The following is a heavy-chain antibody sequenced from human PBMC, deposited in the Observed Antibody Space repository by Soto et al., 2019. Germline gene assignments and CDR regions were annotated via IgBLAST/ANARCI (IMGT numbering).Heavy chain of an antibody. V-gene: IGHV4-30-2*01. Sequence: SETLSLTCTVSGASISSGSYSWSWVRQPPGKGLEWIGYIYHSGSTYYNPSLKSRVTISVDRSKNQFSLKLSSVTAADTAVYYCAREGYEYSSSSGWFDPWGQGTLVTVSS. CDR2: IYHSGST. J-gene: IGHJ5*02. CDR3: AREGYEYSSSSGWFDP. CDR1: GASISSGSYS. D-gene: IGHD6-6*01.